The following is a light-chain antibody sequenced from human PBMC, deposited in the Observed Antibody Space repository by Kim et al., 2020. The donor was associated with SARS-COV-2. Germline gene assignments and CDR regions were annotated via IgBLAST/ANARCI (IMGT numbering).Light chain of an antibody. CDR2: GKN. Sequence: SSELTQDPAVSVALGQTIRITCQGDSLTNYYPSWYQQKPGQAPVLVIYGKNNRPSGIPDRFSGSISGTPASLTITGAQAEDEADYYCNSRDSSVNRVVFGGGTQLTVL. CDR1: SLTNYY. V-gene: IGLV3-19*01. J-gene: IGLJ7*01. CDR3: NSRDSSVNRVV.